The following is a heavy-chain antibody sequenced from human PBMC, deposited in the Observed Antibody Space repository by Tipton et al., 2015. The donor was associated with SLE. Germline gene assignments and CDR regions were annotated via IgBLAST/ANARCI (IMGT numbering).Heavy chain of an antibody. Sequence: TLSLTCAVYGESFNGYFWTWIRQPPGKGLEWIAEIIHSGVTNYNPSLRSRVTISVDTSKNQLPLKMSYVTAADTAVYYCATRPGDILSAHYWGQGTLVTVSS. V-gene: IGHV4-34*12. J-gene: IGHJ4*02. CDR3: ATRPGDILSAHY. CDR2: IIHSGVT. D-gene: IGHD3-9*01. CDR1: GESFNGYF.